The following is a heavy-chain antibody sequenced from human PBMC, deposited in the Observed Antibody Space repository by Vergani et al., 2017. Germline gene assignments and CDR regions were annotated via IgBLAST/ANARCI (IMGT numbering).Heavy chain of an antibody. CDR3: VYRKTECGTTGCFYPVYYFYYVGV. D-gene: IGHD1-1*01. V-gene: IGHV2-5*04. CDR2: IYWNDEQ. Sequence: QITLKESGPTLVKPTQTLTLTCTFSGFSLNTRGVSVAWIRQPPGKALDWLALIYWNDEQHYRPSLNNRVTITKDTSKNQVVLTITNMDYVDTGTYYCVYRKTECGTTGCFYPVYYFYYVGVWGKGATVTGSS. CDR1: GFSLNTRGVS. J-gene: IGHJ6*03.